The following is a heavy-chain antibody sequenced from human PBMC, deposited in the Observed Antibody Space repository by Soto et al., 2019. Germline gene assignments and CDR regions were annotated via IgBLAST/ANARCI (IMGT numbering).Heavy chain of an antibody. J-gene: IGHJ4*02. D-gene: IGHD5-18*01. V-gene: IGHV4-31*03. CDR2: IYYSGST. CDR1: GGSISSGGYY. Sequence: QVQLQESGPGLVKPSQTLSLTCTVSGGSISSGGYYWSWIRQHPGKGLEWIGYIYYSGSTYYNPSLTSRVTISVDTSKNQFSLKLSSVTAADTAVYYCARENVDTAMVDYWGQGTLVTVSS. CDR3: ARENVDTAMVDY.